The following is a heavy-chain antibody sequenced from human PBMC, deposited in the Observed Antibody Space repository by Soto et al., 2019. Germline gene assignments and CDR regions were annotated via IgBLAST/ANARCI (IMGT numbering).Heavy chain of an antibody. D-gene: IGHD1-26*01. CDR3: ARGEQYSGRIFDY. J-gene: IGHJ4*01. CDR2: TYYRSKWYY. CDR1: GDSVSSNSAG. Sequence: PSQTLSLTCAITGDSVSSNSAGWSWVRQSPSRGLEWLGRTYYRSKWYYEYAVSVRGRITINPDTSKNQYSLQLNSATPEDTAVYFCARGEQYSGRIFDYWGQGXLVTVYS. V-gene: IGHV6-1*01.